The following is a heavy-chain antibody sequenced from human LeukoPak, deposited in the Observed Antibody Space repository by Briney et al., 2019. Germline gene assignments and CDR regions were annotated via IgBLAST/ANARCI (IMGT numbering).Heavy chain of an antibody. V-gene: IGHV1-18*01. CDR2: ISAYNGNT. CDR1: GYPFTTYG. J-gene: IGHJ4*02. CDR3: ARVAEAGASYYFIY. Sequence: GASVKVSCKASGYPFTTYGISWVRQAPGQGLEWMGWISAYNGNTKYAEKLQGRVTMTRDTSANTVYMELTSLRSDDTAVYYCARVAEAGASYYFIYWGQGTLVTVSS. D-gene: IGHD6-19*01.